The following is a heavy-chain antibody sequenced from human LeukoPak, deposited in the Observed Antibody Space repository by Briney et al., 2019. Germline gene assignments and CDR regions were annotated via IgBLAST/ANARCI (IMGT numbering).Heavy chain of an antibody. Sequence: GASVTVSCKASGYTFTIYDINWVRQATGQGREWMGWMNPNSGNTGYAQKFQGRVTMTRNTSISTAYMELSSLRSEDTAVYYCARVPPKARWFGVVGLDYWGQGTLVTVSS. CDR2: MNPNSGNT. J-gene: IGHJ4*02. CDR1: GYTFTIYD. CDR3: ARVPPKARWFGVVGLDY. D-gene: IGHD3-10*01. V-gene: IGHV1-8*01.